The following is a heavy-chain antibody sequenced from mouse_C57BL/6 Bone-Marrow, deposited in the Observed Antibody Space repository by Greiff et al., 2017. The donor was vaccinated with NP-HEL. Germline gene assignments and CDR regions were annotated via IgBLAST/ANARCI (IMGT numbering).Heavy chain of an antibody. CDR3: ARRGLGYDGYWGWFAY. V-gene: IGHV1-22*01. CDR2: INPNNGGT. CDR1: GYTFTDYN. D-gene: IGHD2-3*01. Sequence: VQLQQSGPELVKPGASVKMSCKASGYTFTDYNMHWVKQSHGKSLEWIGYINPNNGGTSYNQKFKGKATLTVNKSSSTAYMELRSLTSEDSAVYYCARRGLGYDGYWGWFAYWGQGTLVTVSA. J-gene: IGHJ3*01.